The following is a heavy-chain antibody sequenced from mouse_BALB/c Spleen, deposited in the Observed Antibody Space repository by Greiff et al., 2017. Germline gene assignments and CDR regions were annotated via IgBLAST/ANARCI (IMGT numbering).Heavy chain of an antibody. CDR1: GFTFSSYA. Sequence: EVKLVESGGGLVKPGGSLKLSCAASGFTFSSYAMSWVRQSPEKRLEWVAEISSGGSYTYYPDTVTVRFTISRDNAKNTLYLEMSSLRSEDTAMYYCARATVVARDFDVWGAGTTVTVSS. CDR3: ARATVVARDFDV. D-gene: IGHD1-1*01. CDR2: ISSGGSYT. V-gene: IGHV5-9-4*01. J-gene: IGHJ1*01.